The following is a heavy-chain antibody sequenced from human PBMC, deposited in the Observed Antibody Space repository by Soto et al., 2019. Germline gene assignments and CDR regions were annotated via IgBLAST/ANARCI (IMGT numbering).Heavy chain of an antibody. V-gene: IGHV1-69*06. J-gene: IGHJ6*02. D-gene: IGHD2-21*02. CDR1: GGTFSSYA. CDR3: ARDQSPATAAGTYYYYGMDV. Sequence: SVKVSCKASGGTFSSYAISWVRQAPGQGLEWMGGIIPIFGTANYAQKFRGRVTITADKSTSTAYMELSSLRSEDTAVYYCARDQSPATAAGTYYYYGMDVWG. CDR2: IIPIFGTA.